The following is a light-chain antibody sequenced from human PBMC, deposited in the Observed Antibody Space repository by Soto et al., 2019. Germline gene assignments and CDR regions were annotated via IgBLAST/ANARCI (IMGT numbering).Light chain of an antibody. CDR1: NIGRKR. J-gene: IGLJ3*02. Sequence: SYELTQPPSVSVDPGQTARITCGGNNIGRKRVHWYQQKPGQAPVLVVYDDRDRPSGIPERFSGSNSGNTATLTISRVEAGDEADYYCQVWDSDSDHWVFGGGTKVTVL. CDR3: QVWDSDSDHWV. CDR2: DDR. V-gene: IGLV3-21*02.